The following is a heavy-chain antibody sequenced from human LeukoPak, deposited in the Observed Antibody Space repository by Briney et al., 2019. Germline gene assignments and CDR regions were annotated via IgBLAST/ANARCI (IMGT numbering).Heavy chain of an antibody. D-gene: IGHD3-10*01. V-gene: IGHV3-21*01. CDR2: ISSSSSYI. CDR3: ARDSSGGSGSHNWFDP. CDR1: GFTFSSYS. J-gene: IGHJ5*02. Sequence: PARCLTLSCAASGFTFSSYSMNWVRQAPGKGLERDSSISSSSSYIHYADSVKGRFTISRDNAKNSLYLQMNSLRAEDTAVYYCARDSSGGSGSHNWFDPWGQGTLVTVSS.